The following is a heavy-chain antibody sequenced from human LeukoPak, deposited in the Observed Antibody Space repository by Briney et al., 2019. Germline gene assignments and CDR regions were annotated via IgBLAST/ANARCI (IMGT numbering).Heavy chain of an antibody. CDR3: ARADWFDP. CDR1: GFDFSTYA. CDR2: ISSSSSTI. J-gene: IGHJ5*02. V-gene: IGHV3-48*02. Sequence: GGSVRLSCAASGFDFSTYAFSWVRQAPGKGLEWVSYISSSSSTIYYADSVKGRFTISRDNAKNSLYLQMNSLRDEDTAVYYCARADWFDPWGQGTLVTVSS.